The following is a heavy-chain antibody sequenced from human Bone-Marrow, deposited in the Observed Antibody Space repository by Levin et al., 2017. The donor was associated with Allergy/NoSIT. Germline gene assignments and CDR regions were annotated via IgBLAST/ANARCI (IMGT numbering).Heavy chain of an antibody. CDR2: ISATGGNT. V-gene: IGHV3-23*01. D-gene: IGHD3-10*01. CDR1: GFTFSNFA. Sequence: GGSLRLSCAASGFTFSNFAVTWVRQAPGKGLEWVSTISATGGNTFYGDSVKGRFSISRDNSNNTLYLKMKSLRAEDTAVYFCAKAARSGSFDAWGQGTLVTVSS. J-gene: IGHJ4*02. CDR3: AKAARSGSFDA.